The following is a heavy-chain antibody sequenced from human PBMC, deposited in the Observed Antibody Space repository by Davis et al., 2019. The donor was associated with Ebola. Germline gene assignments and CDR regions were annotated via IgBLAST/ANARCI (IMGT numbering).Heavy chain of an antibody. D-gene: IGHD1-26*01. V-gene: IGHV4-59*01. CDR1: GGSISSYY. Sequence: MPSETLSLTCTVSGGSISSYYWSWIRQPPGKGLEWIGYIYYSGSTNYNPSLKSRVTISVDTSKNQFSLKLSSVTAADTAVYYCASVSGSYPEFDYWGQGTLVTVSA. J-gene: IGHJ4*02. CDR3: ASVSGSYPEFDY. CDR2: IYYSGST.